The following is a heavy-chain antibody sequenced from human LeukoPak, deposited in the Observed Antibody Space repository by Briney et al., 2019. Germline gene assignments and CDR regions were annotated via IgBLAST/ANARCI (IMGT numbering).Heavy chain of an antibody. D-gene: IGHD3-9*01. V-gene: IGHV4-59*01. CDR2: NQNP. CDR3: VTYFVNGGGRGH. CDR1: GFTFSSYA. J-gene: IGHJ4*02. Sequence: KTGGSLRLSCAASGFTFSSYAMSWVRQAPGKGLEWIGHNQNPSYNPSLKSRVVISIHTSRNQFSLTLNTVTAADTATYFCVTYFVNGGGRGHWGPGALVTVSS.